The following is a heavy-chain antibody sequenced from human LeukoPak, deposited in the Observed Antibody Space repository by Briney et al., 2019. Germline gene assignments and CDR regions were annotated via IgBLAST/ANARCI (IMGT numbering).Heavy chain of an antibody. CDR2: IYYSGST. CDR3: ARVSSSSYPSYYFDY. J-gene: IGHJ4*02. CDR1: GRSISSYY. Sequence: PSETLSLTCTVSGRSISSYYWSWIRQPPGKGLEWVGYIYYSGSTNFHPSLKSRVTISVDTSKNQFSLKLSSVTAADTAVYYCARVSSSSYPSYYFDYWGQGTLVIVSS. V-gene: IGHV4-59*01. D-gene: IGHD6-13*01.